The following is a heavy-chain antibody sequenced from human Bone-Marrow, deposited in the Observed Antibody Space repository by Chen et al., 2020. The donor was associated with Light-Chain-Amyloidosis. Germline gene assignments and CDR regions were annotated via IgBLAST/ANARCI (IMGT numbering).Heavy chain of an antibody. V-gene: IGHV4-31*11. Sequence: QVKLQESGPGLVKASQTLSLTCAVSGDSISSGGFSWSWIRQHPGKGLEWIGYIYDNGNSFYNPSLKSRLNMSLDTSKNYFSLRLRALTAADTAVYYCARLTLSYDFWTGYYFDTWGQGALVTVSS. D-gene: IGHD3-3*01. CDR1: GDSISSGGFS. CDR3: ARLTLSYDFWTGYYFDT. CDR2: IYDNGNS. J-gene: IGHJ5*02.